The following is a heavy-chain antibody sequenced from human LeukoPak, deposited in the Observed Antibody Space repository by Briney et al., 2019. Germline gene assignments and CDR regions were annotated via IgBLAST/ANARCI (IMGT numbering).Heavy chain of an antibody. CDR1: GFTVSSNY. CDR3: ARELRGSGWYVDY. CDR2: IYSGGST. V-gene: IGHV3-53*01. Sequence: GGSLRLSCAASGFTVSSNYMSWVRQAPGKGLEWVSVIYSGGSTYYADSVKGRFTISRDNSKNTLYLQMNSLRAGDTAVYHCARELRGSGWYVDYWGQGTLVTVSS. D-gene: IGHD6-19*01. J-gene: IGHJ4*02.